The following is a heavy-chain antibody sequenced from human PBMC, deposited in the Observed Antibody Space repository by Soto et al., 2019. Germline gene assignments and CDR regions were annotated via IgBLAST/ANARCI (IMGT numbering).Heavy chain of an antibody. J-gene: IGHJ5*02. CDR3: AREGDYRTWFEP. CDR2: IYYSGST. CDR1: GGSISSSSYY. V-gene: IGHV4-39*07. Sequence: PSATLSLTCTVSGGSISSSSYYWGWIRQPPGKGLEWIGSIYYSGSTYYNPSLKSRVEISLDGSQNQFSLNLRSVTAADTAVYYCAREGDYRTWFEPWGPGTLVTVSS. D-gene: IGHD4-17*01.